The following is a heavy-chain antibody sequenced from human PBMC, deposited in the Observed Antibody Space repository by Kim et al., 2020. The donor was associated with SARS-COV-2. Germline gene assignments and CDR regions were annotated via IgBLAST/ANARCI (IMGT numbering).Heavy chain of an antibody. J-gene: IGHJ4*02. D-gene: IGHD6-13*01. V-gene: IGHV3-21*01. CDR3: ARGTGSSAAAGVDY. Sequence: ADSVKGRFTISRDNAKNSLYLQMNSLRAEDTAVYYCARGTGSSAAAGVDYWGQGTLVTVSS.